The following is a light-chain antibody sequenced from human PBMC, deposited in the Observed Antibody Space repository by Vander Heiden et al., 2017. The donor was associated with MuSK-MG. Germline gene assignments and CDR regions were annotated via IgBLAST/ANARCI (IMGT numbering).Light chain of an antibody. Sequence: DIQMTQSPSSLSASVGDRVTITCRASQSISGFLNWYQQKPGKAPKLLIYASSSLQSGAPSRFSGSGYGTDFTLTISSRQPEDFAPYYCQHTAYAPPLTFGGGTKVEIK. V-gene: IGKV1-39*01. J-gene: IGKJ4*01. CDR3: QHTAYAPPLT. CDR1: QSISGF. CDR2: ASS.